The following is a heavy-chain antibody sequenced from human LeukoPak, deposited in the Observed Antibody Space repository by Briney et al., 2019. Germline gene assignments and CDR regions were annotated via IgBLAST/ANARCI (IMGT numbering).Heavy chain of an antibody. CDR1: GYTFTSYG. CDR2: ISAFDGNT. CDR3: ARDGYGSGKGFFDY. Sequence: GASVKVSCRASGYTFTSYGFTWVRQALGQGPEWMGWISAFDGNTNSAQKFQGRATMTTDTSSSTAYMELRSLTSDDTAVYYCARDGYGSGKGFFDYWGQGTLVTVSS. J-gene: IGHJ4*02. V-gene: IGHV1-18*01. D-gene: IGHD3-10*01.